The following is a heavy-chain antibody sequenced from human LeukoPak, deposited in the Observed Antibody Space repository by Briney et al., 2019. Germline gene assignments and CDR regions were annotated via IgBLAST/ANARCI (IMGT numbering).Heavy chain of an antibody. V-gene: IGHV1-18*04. CDR1: GYTFTGYY. Sequence: GASVRVSCKASGYTFTGYYMHWVRQAPGQGLEWMGWISAYNGNTNYAQKLQGRVTMTTDTSTSTAYMELRSLRSDDTAVYYCARGRGYSYGLYYFDYWGQGTLVTVSS. D-gene: IGHD5-18*01. CDR3: ARGRGYSYGLYYFDY. CDR2: ISAYNGNT. J-gene: IGHJ4*02.